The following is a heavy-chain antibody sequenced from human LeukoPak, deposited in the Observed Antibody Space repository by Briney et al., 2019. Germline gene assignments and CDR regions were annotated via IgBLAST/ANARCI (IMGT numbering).Heavy chain of an antibody. CDR1: GFTFSSYA. D-gene: IGHD2-15*01. CDR2: ISGRGGST. J-gene: IGHJ4*02. V-gene: IGHV3-23*01. Sequence: PGGSLRLSCAASGFTFSSYAMNWVRQAPGKGLEWVSAISGRGGSTYYADSVKGRFTISRDNSKNTLYLQMNGLRAEDTAVYYCAKAKYCSGGSCSVLAFDCWGQGTLVTVSS. CDR3: AKAKYCSGGSCSVLAFDC.